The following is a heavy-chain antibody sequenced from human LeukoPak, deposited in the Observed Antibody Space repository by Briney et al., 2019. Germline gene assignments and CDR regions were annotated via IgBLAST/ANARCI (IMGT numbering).Heavy chain of an antibody. CDR2: ISSSGSTI. Sequence: GGSLRLSCAASGFTVSSNYMSWVRQAPGKGLEWVSYISSSGSTIYYADSVKGRFTISRDNAKNSLYLQMNSLRAEDTAVYYCARFSITMVRGVPFDYWGQGTLVTVSS. CDR3: ARFSITMVRGVPFDY. CDR1: GFTVSSNY. D-gene: IGHD3-10*01. V-gene: IGHV3-11*01. J-gene: IGHJ4*02.